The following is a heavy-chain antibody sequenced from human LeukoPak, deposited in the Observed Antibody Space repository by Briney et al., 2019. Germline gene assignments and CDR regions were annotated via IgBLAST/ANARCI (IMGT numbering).Heavy chain of an antibody. V-gene: IGHV1-46*01. J-gene: IGHJ4*02. D-gene: IGHD6-13*01. CDR1: GYTFTSYY. CDR3: ARAGRAAAGREYYFDY. Sequence: ASVKVSCKASGYTFTSYYMHWVRQAPGQGLEWMGIINLSGGSTSYAQKFQGRVTMTRDTSTSTVYMELSSLRSEDTAVYYCARAGRAAAGREYYFDYWGQGTLATVSS. CDR2: INLSGGST.